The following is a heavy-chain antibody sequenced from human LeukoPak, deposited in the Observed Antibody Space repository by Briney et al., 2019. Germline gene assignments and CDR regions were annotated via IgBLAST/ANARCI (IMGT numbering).Heavy chain of an antibody. Sequence: PGGTLRLSCAASGFTFSSHGMNWVRQAPGKGLEWVSGISGGTGNTYYADSVKGRFTISRDNSKNTLYLQMNSLRAEDTAVYYCAELGITMIGGVWGKGTTVTISS. CDR2: ISGGTGNT. J-gene: IGHJ6*04. D-gene: IGHD3-10*02. CDR3: AELGITMIGGV. CDR1: GFTFSSHG. V-gene: IGHV3-23*01.